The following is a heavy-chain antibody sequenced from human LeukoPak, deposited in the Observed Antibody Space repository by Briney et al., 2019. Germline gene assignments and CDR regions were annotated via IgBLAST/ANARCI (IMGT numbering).Heavy chain of an antibody. CDR3: AKASATVTTLSPYYFDY. CDR2: ISYDGSNR. J-gene: IGHJ4*02. D-gene: IGHD4-17*01. CDR1: GFTFSSYG. Sequence: GGSLRLSCAASGFTFSSYGMHWVRQAPGKGLKWVAVISYDGSNRYYADSVKGRFTISRDNSKNTLYLQMNSLRVEDTAVYYCAKASATVTTLSPYYFDYWGQGTLVTVSS. V-gene: IGHV3-30*18.